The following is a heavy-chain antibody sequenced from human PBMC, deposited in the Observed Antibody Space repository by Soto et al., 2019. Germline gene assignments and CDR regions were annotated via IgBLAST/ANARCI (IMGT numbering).Heavy chain of an antibody. D-gene: IGHD3-10*01. CDR3: TRHLYGSGERFDP. Sequence: SETLSLTCTVSGGSISSYYWSWIRQPPGKGLEWIGYIYYSGSINYNPSLKSRVTISVDTSKNQFSLKLSSVTAADTAVYYCTRHLYGSGERFDPWGQGTLVTVSS. CDR1: GGSISSYY. V-gene: IGHV4-59*08. J-gene: IGHJ5*02. CDR2: IYYSGSI.